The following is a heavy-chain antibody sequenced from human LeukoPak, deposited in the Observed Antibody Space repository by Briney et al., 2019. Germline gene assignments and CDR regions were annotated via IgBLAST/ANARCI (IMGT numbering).Heavy chain of an antibody. J-gene: IGHJ3*02. CDR1: GFSVSRGYY. CDR3: AREGPVRRRGLSAAFDI. CDR2: IYHSGTT. Sequence: SETLCLTCAVSGFSVSRGYYWGCIRQPPGKGLEWIGTIYHSGTTYYNPSLQSRVTISVDTSKNQFSLKMRSVTAADTAVYYCAREGPVRRRGLSAAFDIWGHGKLVTVSS. V-gene: IGHV4-38-2*02. D-gene: IGHD4-17*01.